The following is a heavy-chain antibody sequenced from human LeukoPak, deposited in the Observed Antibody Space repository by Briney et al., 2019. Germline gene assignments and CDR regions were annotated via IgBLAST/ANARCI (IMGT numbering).Heavy chain of an antibody. V-gene: IGHV6-1*01. CDR3: ARERIDAFDI. Sequence: SQTLSLTCALSGDSVSSISAAWNWVRQSPSRGLEWLGRTYYRSKWYNDYAVSVKSRITMSPDTSKNQLSLQPNSVTPEDTAVYYCARERIDAFDIWGQGTMVIVSS. J-gene: IGHJ3*02. D-gene: IGHD2-15*01. CDR2: TYYRSKWYN. CDR1: GDSVSSISAA.